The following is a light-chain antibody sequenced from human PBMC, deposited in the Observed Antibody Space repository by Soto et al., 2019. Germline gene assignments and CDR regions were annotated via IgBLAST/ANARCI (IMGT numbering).Light chain of an antibody. J-gene: IGLJ3*02. CDR3: CSYAGSGAWV. CDR2: EGS. Sequence: ALTQPASVSGSPGQSIIISCTGTSSDVGTYNLVSWFQHHPGKAPKLMIYEGSKRPSGVSNRFSGSKSGNTASLTISGLQAEDEADYYCCSYAGSGAWVFGGGTKLTVL. V-gene: IGLV2-23*01. CDR1: SSDVGTYNL.